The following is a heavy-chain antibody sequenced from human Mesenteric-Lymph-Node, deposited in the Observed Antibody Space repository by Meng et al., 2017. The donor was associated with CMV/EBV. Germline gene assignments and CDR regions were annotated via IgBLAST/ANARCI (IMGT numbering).Heavy chain of an antibody. Sequence: SGYTFTSYDINWVRQATGQGLEWMGWMNPNSGNTGHAQKFQGRVTMTRNTSISTAYMELSSLRSEDTAVYYCARGASSSSLGDYFDYWGQGTLVTVSS. CDR1: GYTFTSYD. V-gene: IGHV1-8*01. CDR3: ARGASSSSLGDYFDY. CDR2: MNPNSGNT. D-gene: IGHD6-13*01. J-gene: IGHJ4*02.